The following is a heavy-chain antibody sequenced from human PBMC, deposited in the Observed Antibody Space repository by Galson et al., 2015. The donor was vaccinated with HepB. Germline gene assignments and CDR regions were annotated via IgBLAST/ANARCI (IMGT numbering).Heavy chain of an antibody. CDR1: GYSFTSYW. D-gene: IGHD2-2*02. Sequence: QSGAEVKKPGESLRISCKGSGYSFTSYWISWVRQMPGKGLEWMGRIDPSDSYTNYSPSFQGHVTISADKSISTAYLQWSSLKASDTAMYYCARHSRGSGVADAAIRPFDYWGQGTLVTVSS. J-gene: IGHJ4*02. CDR3: ARHSRGSGVADAAIRPFDY. CDR2: IDPSDSYT. V-gene: IGHV5-10-1*01.